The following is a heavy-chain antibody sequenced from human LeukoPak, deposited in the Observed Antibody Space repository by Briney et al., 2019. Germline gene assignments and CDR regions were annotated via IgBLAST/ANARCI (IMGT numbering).Heavy chain of an antibody. Sequence: TRSLACSVSGGSVTGGGYYWSGIRQHPGKGLEWIGFASYSGGTYYNPSLMSRITISVDRSQNQFSLRMRDVTAADTAVYFCATAEWEYFYFDSWGQGALVAVSS. V-gene: IGHV4-31*03. J-gene: IGHJ4*02. D-gene: IGHD1-26*01. CDR1: GGSVTGGGYY. CDR3: ATAEWEYFYFDS. CDR2: ASYSGGT.